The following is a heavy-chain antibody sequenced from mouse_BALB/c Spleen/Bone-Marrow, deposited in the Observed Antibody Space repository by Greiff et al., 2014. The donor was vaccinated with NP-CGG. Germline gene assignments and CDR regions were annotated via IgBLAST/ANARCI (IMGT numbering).Heavy chain of an antibody. CDR2: IDPANYNT. CDR1: GFNIKDTY. Sequence: VQLKESGAELVKPGASVKLSCTAPGFNIKDTYMHWVKQRPEQGLEWIGRIDPANYNTKYDPKFQGKATITADTSSNTAYLQLSSLTSEDTAVYYCARNSMAYWGQGTLVTVSA. J-gene: IGHJ3*01. CDR3: ARNSMAY. V-gene: IGHV14-3*02.